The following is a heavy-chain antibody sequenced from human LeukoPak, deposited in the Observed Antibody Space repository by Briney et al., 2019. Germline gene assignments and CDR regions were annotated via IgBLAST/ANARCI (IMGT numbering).Heavy chain of an antibody. D-gene: IGHD2-15*01. CDR3: ARPAKNRSGGSCYYFNY. CDR1: GYTFTGYY. V-gene: IGHV1-2*02. CDR2: INPNSGGT. Sequence: ASVKVSCKASGYTFTGYYMHWARQAPGQGLEWMGWINPNSGGTNYAQKFQGRVTMTRDTSISTAYMELSRLRSDDTAVYYCARPAKNRSGGSCYYFNYWGQGTLVTVSS. J-gene: IGHJ4*02.